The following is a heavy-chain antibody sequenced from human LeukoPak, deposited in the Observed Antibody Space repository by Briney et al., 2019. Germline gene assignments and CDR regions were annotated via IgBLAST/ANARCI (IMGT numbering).Heavy chain of an antibody. CDR1: GYTFTTYA. CDR3: ARGHGYDIGGAY. CDR2: ISAYYGNT. V-gene: IGHV1-18*01. Sequence: GASVKVSCKASGYTFTTYAISWVRQAPGQGLEWMGWISAYYGNTTYAQKFQGRVTMTTDKSTSTAYMELRSLRSDDTAVYYCARGHGYDIGGAYWGQGTLVTVSS. D-gene: IGHD5-12*01. J-gene: IGHJ4*02.